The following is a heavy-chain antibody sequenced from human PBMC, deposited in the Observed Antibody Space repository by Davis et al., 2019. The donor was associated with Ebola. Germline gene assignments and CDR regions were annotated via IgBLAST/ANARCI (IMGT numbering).Heavy chain of an antibody. CDR3: ARRYSGRYSYHYGMDV. CDR2: INHRGSI. J-gene: IGHJ6*04. Sequence: SETLSLTCAVYGGSFSGYYWIWIRQPPGKGLEWIGEINHRGSINYNPSLKSRVTISVDTSKNQFSLKLTSVTAADTAIYYCARRYSGRYSYHYGMDVWGKGTTVTVSS. CDR1: GGSFSGYY. V-gene: IGHV4-34*01. D-gene: IGHD1-26*01.